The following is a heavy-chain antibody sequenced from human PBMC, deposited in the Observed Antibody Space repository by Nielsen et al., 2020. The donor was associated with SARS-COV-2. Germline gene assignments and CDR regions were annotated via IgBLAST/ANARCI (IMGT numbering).Heavy chain of an antibody. CDR3: AKGRVSVYGDSYYFDF. CDR1: GFTFDDYT. Sequence: GESLKISCAASGFTFDDYTMHWVRQAPGKGLEWVSRISGSGSVAYYADSVKGRFTISRDNSKNAVYLQMNSLRAEDSAVYYCAKGRVSVYGDSYYFDFWGQGTLVTVSS. CDR2: ISGSGSVA. V-gene: IGHV3-23*01. D-gene: IGHD4-17*01. J-gene: IGHJ4*02.